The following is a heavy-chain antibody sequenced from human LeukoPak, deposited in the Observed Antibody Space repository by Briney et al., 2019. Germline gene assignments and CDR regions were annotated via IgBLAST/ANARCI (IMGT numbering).Heavy chain of an antibody. CDR2: INANSGDT. J-gene: IGHJ4*02. D-gene: IGHD3-22*01. CDR3: ARERGSSIGDSSGYYGNFDY. Sequence: GASVKVSCKASGHTFTGYYMHWVRQAPGQGLEWMGWINANSGDTNYAQKFQGRVTMTRDTSISTAYMELSRLRSDDTAVYYCARERGSSIGDSSGYYGNFDYWGQGTLVTVSS. CDR1: GHTFTGYY. V-gene: IGHV1-2*02.